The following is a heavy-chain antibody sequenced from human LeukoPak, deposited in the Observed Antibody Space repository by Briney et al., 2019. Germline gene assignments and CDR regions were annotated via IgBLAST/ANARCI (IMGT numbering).Heavy chain of an antibody. V-gene: IGHV3-21*06. Sequence: GGSLRLSCAASGFTFTNYGMSWVRQAPGKGLEWVSSISRSSNYIYYADSMKGRFTISRDNAKNSVHLQMNSLSAEDTAVYYCAKDRRSRIYYYYYYMDVWGKGTTVTVSS. CDR3: AKDRRSRIYYYYYYMDV. J-gene: IGHJ6*03. D-gene: IGHD1-14*01. CDR2: ISRSSNYI. CDR1: GFTFTNYG.